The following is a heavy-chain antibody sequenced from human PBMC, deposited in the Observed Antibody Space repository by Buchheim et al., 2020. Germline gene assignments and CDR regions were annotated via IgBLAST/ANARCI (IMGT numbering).Heavy chain of an antibody. D-gene: IGHD2-2*01. CDR2: ISYDGSNK. CDR1: GFTFSSYG. CDR3: AKDLRYRSTSAP. V-gene: IGHV3-30*18. Sequence: QVQLVESGGGVVQPGRSLRLSCAASGFTFSSYGMHWVRQAPGKGLEWVAVISYDGSNKYYADSVKGRFTISRDNSKNTLYLQMNSLRAEDTAVYYCAKDLRYRSTSAPWGQGTL. J-gene: IGHJ5*02.